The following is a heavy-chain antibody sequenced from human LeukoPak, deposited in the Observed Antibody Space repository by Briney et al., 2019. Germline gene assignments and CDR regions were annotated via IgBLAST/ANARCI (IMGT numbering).Heavy chain of an antibody. Sequence: PGRSLRLSSAASGFTFSSYDMHWVRQAPAKGLEWVAVIWYDGSSKYYADSVKGRFTISRDNSKNTLYLQMDSLRAEDTAVYYCARVHSSSWAYFDNWGQGTLVTVSS. V-gene: IGHV3-33*01. CDR3: ARVHSSSWAYFDN. J-gene: IGHJ4*02. D-gene: IGHD6-13*01. CDR2: IWYDGSSK. CDR1: GFTFSSYD.